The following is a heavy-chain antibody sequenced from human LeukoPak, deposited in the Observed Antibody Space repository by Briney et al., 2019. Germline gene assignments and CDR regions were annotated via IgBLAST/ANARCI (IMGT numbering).Heavy chain of an antibody. J-gene: IGHJ5*02. CDR3: ARERESRGWFDP. CDR2: IYYSGST. Sequence: SETLSLTCTVSGGSISSGDYYWSWIRQPPGKGLEWIGYIYYSGSTYYNPSLKSRVTISVDTSKNQFSLKLSSVTAADTAVYYCARERESRGWFDPWGQGTLVTVSS. CDR1: GGSISSGDYY. D-gene: IGHD3-22*01. V-gene: IGHV4-30-4*01.